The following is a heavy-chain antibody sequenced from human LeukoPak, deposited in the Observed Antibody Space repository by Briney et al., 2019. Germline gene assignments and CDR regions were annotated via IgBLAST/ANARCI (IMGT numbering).Heavy chain of an antibody. Sequence: GGSLRLSCSGSGFTFRSYTMTWVRQAPGKGLEWVSSIDGDGTLKYYADLLKGRFTISRDNANNSVYLQMNSLTADDSGLYFCARDYSSGWFGKGAYWGQGTRVLVSS. D-gene: IGHD6-19*01. J-gene: IGHJ4*02. CDR2: IDGDGTLK. CDR3: ARDYSSGWFGKGAY. V-gene: IGHV3-21*06. CDR1: GFTFRSYT.